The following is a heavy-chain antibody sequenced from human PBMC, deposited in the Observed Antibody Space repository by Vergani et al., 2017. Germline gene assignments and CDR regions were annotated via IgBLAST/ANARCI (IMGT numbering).Heavy chain of an antibody. D-gene: IGHD3-9*01. Sequence: QVRLQESGPGLVKPSETLSLTCSVSGGSMSGYYWSWIRQPPGKGLEWIGSIYRTGRTHFNPSLKSRVTISVDTSNNHFSLRLNSLTAADTAVYYCARRSGIVYDIFSGTQYFFDFWGQGTLVTVSS. CDR3: ARRSGIVYDIFSGTQYFFDF. V-gene: IGHV4-59*12. J-gene: IGHJ4*02. CDR1: GGSMSGYY. CDR2: IYRTGRT.